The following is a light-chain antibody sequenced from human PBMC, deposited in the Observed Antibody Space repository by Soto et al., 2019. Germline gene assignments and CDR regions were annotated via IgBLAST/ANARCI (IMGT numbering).Light chain of an antibody. CDR3: QTWGTGTRGV. CDR2: LNSDGSH. J-gene: IGLJ3*02. CDR1: SGHSSYA. V-gene: IGLV4-69*01. Sequence: QPVLTQSPSASASLGASVKLTCTLSSGHSSYAIAWHQQQPEKGPRYLMKLNSDGSHSKGDGIPDRFSGSSSGAERYLTTSSLQSEDEADYYCQTWGTGTRGVFGGGTKLTVL.